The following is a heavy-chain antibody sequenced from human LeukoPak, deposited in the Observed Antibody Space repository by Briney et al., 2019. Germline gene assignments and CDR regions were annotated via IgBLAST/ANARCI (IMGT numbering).Heavy chain of an antibody. D-gene: IGHD3-22*01. Sequence: GGSLRLSCAASGFTFSSYAMSWVRQAPGKGLEWVSAISGSGGSTFYADSVKGWFTISRDNSKNTLYLQMNSLRAEDTAVYYCAKDRDYYDSSSDYWGQGTLVTVSS. J-gene: IGHJ4*02. CDR1: GFTFSSYA. V-gene: IGHV3-23*01. CDR3: AKDRDYYDSSSDY. CDR2: ISGSGGST.